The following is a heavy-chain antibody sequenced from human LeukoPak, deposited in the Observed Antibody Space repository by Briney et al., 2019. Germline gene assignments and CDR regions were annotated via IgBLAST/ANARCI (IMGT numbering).Heavy chain of an antibody. CDR3: ARGFIAPQTPENYYYGMDV. CDR2: ISAYNGNT. J-gene: IGHJ6*02. CDR1: GYTFTSYG. V-gene: IGHV1-18*01. D-gene: IGHD6-13*01. Sequence: GASVKVSCKASGYTFTSYGISWVRQAPGQGLEWMGWISAYNGNTNYAQKLQGRVTMTTDTSTSTAYMELSRLRSDDTAVYYCARGFIAPQTPENYYYGMDVWGQGTTVTVSS.